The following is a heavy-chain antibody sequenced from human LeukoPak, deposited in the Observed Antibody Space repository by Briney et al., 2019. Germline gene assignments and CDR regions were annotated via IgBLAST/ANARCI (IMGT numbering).Heavy chain of an antibody. CDR1: GLTFRNYV. J-gene: IGHJ4*02. CDR2: ISYDGSNK. V-gene: IGHV3-30*18. CDR3: AKVREYSSSRWYYFDY. D-gene: IGHD6-6*01. Sequence: GGSLRLSCAASGLTFRNYVMHWVRQAPGKGLEWVAIISYDGSNKYYADSVRGRFTISKDNSQNTLYLQMNSLRAEDTAVYYCAKVREYSSSRWYYFDYWGQGTLVTVSS.